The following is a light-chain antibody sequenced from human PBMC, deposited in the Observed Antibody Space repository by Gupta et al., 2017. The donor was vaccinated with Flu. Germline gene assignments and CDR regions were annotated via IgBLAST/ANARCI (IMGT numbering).Light chain of an antibody. Sequence: IVMTQSPATLSVSQGERATLSCRASPSVSSNLAWYQQKPGQAPRLLIYGASTRATGIPARFSGSGSGTEFTLTISSLQSEDFAVYYCQQYNNWPRTFGQGTKVEIK. CDR2: GAS. J-gene: IGKJ1*01. CDR1: PSVSSN. V-gene: IGKV3-15*01. CDR3: QQYNNWPRT.